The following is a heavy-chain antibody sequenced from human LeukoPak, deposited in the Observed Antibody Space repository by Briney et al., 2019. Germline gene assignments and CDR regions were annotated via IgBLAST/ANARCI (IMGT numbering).Heavy chain of an antibody. D-gene: IGHD3-10*01. V-gene: IGHV1-8*01. CDR1: GYTFTSYD. CDR2: MNPNSGNT. J-gene: IGHJ4*02. Sequence: ASVKVSCKASGYTFTSYDINWVRQATGQGLEWMGWMNPNSGNTGYAQKFQGRVTMTRDTSINTAYMELHSLTSEDTAVYYCARGRGGTVVRGYLDYWGQGTLVTVSS. CDR3: ARGRGGTVVRGYLDY.